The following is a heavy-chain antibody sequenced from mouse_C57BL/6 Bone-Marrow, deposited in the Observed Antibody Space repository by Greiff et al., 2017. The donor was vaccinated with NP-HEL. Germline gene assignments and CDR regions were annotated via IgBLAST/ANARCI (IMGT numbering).Heavy chain of an antibody. CDR2: IDPNSGGT. D-gene: IGHD1-1*01. Sequence: VQLQQSGADLVKPGASVKLSCKASGYTFTSYWMHWVKQRPGRGLEWIGRIDPNSGGTKFNEKFKTQATLTVDKPSSTAYMQLSSLTSEDSAVYYCARYYYGSRGWYFDVWGTGTTVTVSS. CDR1: GYTFTSYW. J-gene: IGHJ1*03. V-gene: IGHV1-72*01. CDR3: ARYYYGSRGWYFDV.